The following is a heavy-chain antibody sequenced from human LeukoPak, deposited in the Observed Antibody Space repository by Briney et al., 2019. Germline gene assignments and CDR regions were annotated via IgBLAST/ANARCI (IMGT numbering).Heavy chain of an antibody. J-gene: IGHJ4*02. CDR3: AKHYFYSYGSLDY. D-gene: IGHD5-18*01. CDR1: GFTFSNYW. CDR2: INSDGSST. V-gene: IGHV3-74*01. Sequence: GGSLRLFCAASGFTFSNYWMHWVRQAPGKGLVWVSRINSDGSSTRYADSVKVRFTSSRDNPKNSLYLQMNSLRDEDTAVYFCAKHYFYSYGSLDYWGQGTLVTVSS.